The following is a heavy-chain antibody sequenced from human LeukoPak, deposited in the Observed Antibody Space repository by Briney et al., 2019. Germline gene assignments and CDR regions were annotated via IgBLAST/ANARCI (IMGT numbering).Heavy chain of an antibody. D-gene: IGHD5-12*01. CDR3: ARHPDIVAYFDY. J-gene: IGHJ4*02. V-gene: IGHV5-51*01. CDR2: IYPGDSDT. CDR1: GSRFTSYW. Sequence: GESLQISCKGSGSRFTSYWIGWVRQMPGKGLEWMGIIYPGDSDTRYSPSSQGQVTISADKSISTAYLQWSSLKASDTAMYYCARHPDIVAYFDYWGQGTLVTVSS.